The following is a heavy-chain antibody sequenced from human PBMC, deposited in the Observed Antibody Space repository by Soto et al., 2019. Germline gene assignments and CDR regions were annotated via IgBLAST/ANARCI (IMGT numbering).Heavy chain of an antibody. CDR2: VYYSGST. J-gene: IGHJ4*02. CDR3: GRLEGLATISYYLDY. D-gene: IGHD3-9*01. CDR1: RECGSSGTYY. Sequence: PSETRSLTCPVCRECGSSGTYYHDKSRQPPGKGLEWIGSVYYSGSTYYNPSRESRVTISVDKSKNQFSLKLMSLSGADTAVYYCGRLEGLATISYYLDYWGQGALVTVSS. V-gene: IGHV4-39*01.